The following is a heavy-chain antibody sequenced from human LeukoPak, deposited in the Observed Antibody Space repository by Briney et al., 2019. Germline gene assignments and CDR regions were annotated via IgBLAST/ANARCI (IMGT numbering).Heavy chain of an antibody. D-gene: IGHD3-22*01. V-gene: IGHV3-48*03. J-gene: IGHJ3*02. CDR3: ARGRDYYDSSGYVWGAFDI. CDR1: GSTFSSYE. Sequence: GGSLRLSCAASGSTFSSYEMNWVRQAPGKGLEWVSYISSSGSTIYYADSVKGRFTISRDNAKNSLHLQMNSLRAEDTAVYYCARGRDYYDSSGYVWGAFDIWGQGTMVTVSS. CDR2: ISSSGSTI.